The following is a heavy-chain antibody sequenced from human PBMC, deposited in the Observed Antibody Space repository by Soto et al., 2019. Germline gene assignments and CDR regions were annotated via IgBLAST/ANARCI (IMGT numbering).Heavy chain of an antibody. CDR2: IIPILGIA. Sequence: QVQLVQSGAEVKKPGSSVKVSCKASGGTFSSYTISWVRQAPGQGLEWMGRIIPILGIANYAQKFQGRLTITADKSTSTAYMELSSLRSEDTAAYYCARGGHFFAGGMDVWGQGTTVTVSS. V-gene: IGHV1-69*02. CDR1: GGTFSSYT. J-gene: IGHJ6*02. CDR3: ARGGHFFAGGMDV. D-gene: IGHD3-3*01.